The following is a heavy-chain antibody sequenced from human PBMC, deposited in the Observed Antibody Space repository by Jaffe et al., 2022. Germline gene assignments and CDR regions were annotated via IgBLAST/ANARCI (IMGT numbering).Heavy chain of an antibody. D-gene: IGHD6-19*01. Sequence: EVQLLESGGGLVQPGGSLRLSCAASGFTFSSYAMSWVRQAPGKGLEWVSAISGSGGSTYYADSVKGRFTISRDNSKNTLYLQMNSLRAEDTAVYYCAKDPLGIAVAGTTYFQHWGQGTLVTVSS. CDR3: AKDPLGIAVAGTTYFQH. CDR1: GFTFSSYA. CDR2: ISGSGGST. V-gene: IGHV3-23*01. J-gene: IGHJ1*01.